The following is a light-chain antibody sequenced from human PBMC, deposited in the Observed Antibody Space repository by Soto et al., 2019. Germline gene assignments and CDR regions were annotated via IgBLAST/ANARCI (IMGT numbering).Light chain of an antibody. V-gene: IGLV2-11*01. CDR2: DVS. CDR3: CSYAGSYTVV. Sequence: QSALTQPRSVSGSPGQSVTISCTGTNSDVGGYNYVSWYQQHPGKAPKLMIYDVSKWPSGVPDRFSGSKSGNTASLTISGLQAEDEADYYCCSYAGSYTVVFGGGTKVTVL. J-gene: IGLJ2*01. CDR1: NSDVGGYNY.